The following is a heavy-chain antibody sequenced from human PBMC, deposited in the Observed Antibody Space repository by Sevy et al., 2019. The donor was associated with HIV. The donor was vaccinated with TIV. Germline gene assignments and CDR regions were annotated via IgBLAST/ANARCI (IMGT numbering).Heavy chain of an antibody. CDR2: ISGSSTTI. CDR1: GFTFSSYS. CDR3: XXXXXXSDQGMDV. J-gene: IGHJ6*02. Sequence: GGSLRLSCAASGFTFSSYSMNWVRQAPGKGLEWASYISGSSTTIYYADSVKGRFTISRDNAKNSLYLQMNSLRAQDXXXXXXXXXXXXSDQGMDVWGQGTTVTVSS. V-gene: IGHV3-48*01.